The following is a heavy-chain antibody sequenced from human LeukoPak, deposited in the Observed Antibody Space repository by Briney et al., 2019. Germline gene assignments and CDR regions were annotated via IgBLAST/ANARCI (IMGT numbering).Heavy chain of an antibody. D-gene: IGHD4-17*01. CDR2: IKQDGSEK. CDR3: ARDRGYGDHRVDYFDY. Sequence: PGGSLRLSCAASGFTFSSYWMSWVRQAPGKGLEWVANIKQDGSEKYYVDSVKGRFTISRDNAKNSLYLQMNSLRAEDTAVYYCARDRGYGDHRVDYFDYWGQGTLVTVSS. V-gene: IGHV3-7*01. CDR1: GFTFSSYW. J-gene: IGHJ4*02.